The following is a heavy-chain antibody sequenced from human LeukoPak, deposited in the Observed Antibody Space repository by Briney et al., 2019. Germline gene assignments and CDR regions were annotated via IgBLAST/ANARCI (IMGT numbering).Heavy chain of an antibody. V-gene: IGHV4-30-2*01. Sequence: SQTLSLTCAASGGSISSGGYSWSWIRQPPGKGLEWIGYIYHSGSTYYNPSLKSRVTISVDRSKNQFSLKLRSVTAADTAVYYCARTNYNSGGYYFLDYWGQGTLVTVSS. CDR3: ARTNYNSGGYYFLDY. CDR2: IYHSGST. J-gene: IGHJ4*02. D-gene: IGHD3-22*01. CDR1: GGSISSGGYS.